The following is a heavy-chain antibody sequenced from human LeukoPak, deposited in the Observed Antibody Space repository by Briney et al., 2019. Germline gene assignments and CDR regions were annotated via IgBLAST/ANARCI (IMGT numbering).Heavy chain of an antibody. J-gene: IGHJ4*02. V-gene: IGHV4-61*02. CDR3: ARGYSSGMVYSDY. CDR2: VYPSGST. Sequence: SETLSLTCTVSGGSISSGNYYWNWIRQPAGKGLEWIGRVYPSGSTNYNPSLKSRVTISVDTSKNQFSLKLSSVTAADTAVYYCARGYSSGMVYSDYWGQGTLVTVSS. CDR1: GGSISSGNYY. D-gene: IGHD6-19*01.